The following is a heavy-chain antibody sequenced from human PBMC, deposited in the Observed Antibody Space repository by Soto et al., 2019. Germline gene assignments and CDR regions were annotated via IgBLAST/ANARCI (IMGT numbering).Heavy chain of an antibody. Sequence: EVQLLESGGGLVEPGGSLRLSCTASGFSFSSYAMTWVRQAPGKGLEWVSSTTDDGGRTFYADSVKGRFTISRDNSNNRLYLQMNSLRAEDTALYYCARDAYLGSGSYAYWGQGTLVTVSS. CDR2: TTDDGGRT. CDR3: ARDAYLGSGSYAY. CDR1: GFSFSSYA. J-gene: IGHJ4*02. D-gene: IGHD3-10*01. V-gene: IGHV3-23*01.